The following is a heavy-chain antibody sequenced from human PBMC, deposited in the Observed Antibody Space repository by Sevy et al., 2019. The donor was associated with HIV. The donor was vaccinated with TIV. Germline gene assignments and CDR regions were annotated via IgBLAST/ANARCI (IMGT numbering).Heavy chain of an antibody. CDR1: GYTFTGYY. CDR3: ARDLLEWFYGMDV. V-gene: IGHV1-2*02. D-gene: IGHD3-3*01. CDR2: INPNSGGT. J-gene: IGHJ6*02. Sequence: ASVKVSCKASGYTFTGYYMYWVRQAPGQGLEWMGWINPNSGGTNYAQKFQGRVTMTRDTSISTAYMELSRLRSDDTAVYYCARDLLEWFYGMDVWGQGTTVTVSS.